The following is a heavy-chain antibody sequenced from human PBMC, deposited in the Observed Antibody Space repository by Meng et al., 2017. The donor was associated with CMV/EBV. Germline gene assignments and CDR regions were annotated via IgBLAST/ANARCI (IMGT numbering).Heavy chain of an antibody. CDR2: IYYSGST. Sequence: GSLRLSCTVSGGSISSYYWSWIRQPPGKGLEWIGYIYYSGSTNYNPSLKSRVTISVDTSKNQFSLKLSSVTAADTAVYYCARGGVTMVRGVRQNYYYYYGMDVWGQGTTVTVSS. D-gene: IGHD3-10*01. V-gene: IGHV4-59*12. CDR1: GGSISSYY. J-gene: IGHJ6*02. CDR3: ARGGVTMVRGVRQNYYYYYGMDV.